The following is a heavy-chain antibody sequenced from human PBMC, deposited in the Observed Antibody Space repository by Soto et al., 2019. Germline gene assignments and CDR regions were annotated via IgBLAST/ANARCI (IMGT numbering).Heavy chain of an antibody. CDR3: AKDRLAGNFDY. V-gene: IGHV3-23*01. CDR2: ISATGGST. Sequence: SCKASGYTFTIYGISWVRQAPGKGLEWVATISATGGSTYYADSVKGRFTISRDNSKNTLYLQMNGLRVEDTAVYYCAKDRLAGNFDYWGQGTQVTVSS. J-gene: IGHJ4*02. CDR1: GYTFTIYG.